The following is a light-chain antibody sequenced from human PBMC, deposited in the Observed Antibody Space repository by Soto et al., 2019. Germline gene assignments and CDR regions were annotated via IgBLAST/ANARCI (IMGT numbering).Light chain of an antibody. J-gene: IGKJ2*01. CDR1: QSVSSN. V-gene: IGKV3-15*01. CDR2: GAS. CDR3: QQYNNWPF. Sequence: EIVMTQSPATLSVSPGERATLSCRASQSVSSNLAWYQQKPGQAPRLLIYGASTRATGIPARFSGSGSGTEFTLTISSLQSEDFPVYYCQQYNNWPFFGQGTKLEIK.